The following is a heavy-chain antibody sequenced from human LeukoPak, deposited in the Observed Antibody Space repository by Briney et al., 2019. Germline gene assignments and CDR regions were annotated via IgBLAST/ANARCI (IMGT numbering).Heavy chain of an antibody. D-gene: IGHD3-9*01. J-gene: IGHJ4*02. V-gene: IGHV5-51*01. Sequence: GESLKISCKGSGYSFTSYWIGWVRQMPGKGLEWMGIIYPGDSDTRYSPSFQGQVTISADKSISTAYLQWSSLKASDTAMYYCARYGRSYNDYDILTGYVDYWGQGTLVTVSS. CDR2: IYPGDSDT. CDR3: ARYGRSYNDYDILTGYVDY. CDR1: GYSFTSYW.